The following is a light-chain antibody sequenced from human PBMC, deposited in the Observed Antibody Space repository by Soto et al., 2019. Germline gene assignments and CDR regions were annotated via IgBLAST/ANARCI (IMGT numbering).Light chain of an antibody. V-gene: IGKV3-15*01. CDR2: GAS. J-gene: IGKJ4*01. CDR1: QTGYSN. Sequence: EIVMTQSPATLSVSPGERAALSCRASQTGYSNLAWYQQKSGQSPRLLIYGASTRATGVPARFSGSGSATEFTLTISSLQSEDFAVYYCQQYNNWPLTFGGGTKVEIK. CDR3: QQYNNWPLT.